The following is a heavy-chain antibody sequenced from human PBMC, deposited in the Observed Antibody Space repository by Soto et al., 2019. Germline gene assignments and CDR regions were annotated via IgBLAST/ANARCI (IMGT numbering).Heavy chain of an antibody. V-gene: IGHV1-3*01. CDR1: GYTFTSYA. J-gene: IGHJ6*02. CDR3: AGEYCSGGSCPLYYGMDV. Sequence: ASVKVSCTASGYTFTSYAMHWVRQAPGQRLEWMGWINAGNGNTKYSQKFQGRVTITRDTSASTAYMELSSLRSEDTAVYYCAGEYCSGGSCPLYYGMDVWGQGTTVTVSS. CDR2: INAGNGNT. D-gene: IGHD2-15*01.